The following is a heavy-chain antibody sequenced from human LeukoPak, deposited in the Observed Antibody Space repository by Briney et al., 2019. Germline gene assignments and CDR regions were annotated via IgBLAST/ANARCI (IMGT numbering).Heavy chain of an antibody. Sequence: TLSLTCTVSGGSVSSGSKYWSWVRQPPGTGLEWIGYIYTSGSVNYNPSLESRVTISVDTSKNHFSLKLSSVTAADTAVYYCAKFNGGYPIFDYWGQGTLVTVSS. CDR2: IYTSGSV. V-gene: IGHV4-61*03. J-gene: IGHJ4*02. D-gene: IGHD4-17*01. CDR3: AKFNGGYPIFDY. CDR1: GGSVSSGSKY.